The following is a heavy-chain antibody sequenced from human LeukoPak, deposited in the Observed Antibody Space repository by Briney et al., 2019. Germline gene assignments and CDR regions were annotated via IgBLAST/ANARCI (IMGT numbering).Heavy chain of an antibody. J-gene: IGHJ6*02. CDR2: IYYSGST. D-gene: IGHD3-10*01. Sequence: SETLSLTCTVSGGSISSSSYYWGWIRQPPGKGLEWIGSIYYSGSTYYNPSLKSRVTISVDTSKNQFSLKLSSVTAADTAVYYCVISSGSLGDYYYYYGMDVWGQGTTVTVSS. CDR1: GGSISSSSYY. CDR3: VISSGSLGDYYYYYGMDV. V-gene: IGHV4-39*07.